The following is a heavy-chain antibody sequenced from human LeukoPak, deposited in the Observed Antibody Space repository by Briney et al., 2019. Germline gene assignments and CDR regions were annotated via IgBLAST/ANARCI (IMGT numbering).Heavy chain of an antibody. D-gene: IGHD5-24*01. CDR2: IYYSGST. J-gene: IGHJ3*02. CDR3: ARARWLHEQDAFDI. Sequence: PSETLCLTCTVSGGSISSYYWSWIRQPPGKGLEWIGYIYYSGSTNYNPSLKSRVTISVDTSKNQFSLKPSSVTAADTAVYYCARARWLHEQDAFDIWGQGTMVTVSS. CDR1: GGSISSYY. V-gene: IGHV4-59*01.